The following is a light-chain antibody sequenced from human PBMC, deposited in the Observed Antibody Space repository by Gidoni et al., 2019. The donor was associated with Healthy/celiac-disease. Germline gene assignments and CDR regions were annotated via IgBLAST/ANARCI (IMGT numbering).Light chain of an antibody. J-gene: IGKJ2*01. CDR3: QQYNNWPPYT. V-gene: IGKV3-15*01. CDR2: GAS. CDR1: QSVSSN. Sequence: DRVMPHSPATLSVSPGESATLSCRASQSVSSNLAWYQQKPGQAPRLLIYGASTRATGIPARLSGSGSGTEFTLTISSLQSEDFAVYYCQQYNNWPPYTFGQGTKLEIK.